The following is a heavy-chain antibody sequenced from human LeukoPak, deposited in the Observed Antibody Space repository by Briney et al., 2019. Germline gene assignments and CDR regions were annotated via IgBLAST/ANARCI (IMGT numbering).Heavy chain of an antibody. Sequence: SETLSLTCAVYGGSFSGYYWSWIRQPPGKGLEWIGEINHSGSTNYNPSLKSRVTISVDTSKNQFSLKLSSVTAADTAVYYCARLRDYPYNWFDPWGQGTLVTVSS. CDR2: INHSGST. V-gene: IGHV4-34*01. CDR3: ARLRDYPYNWFDP. D-gene: IGHD4-17*01. CDR1: GGSFSGYY. J-gene: IGHJ5*02.